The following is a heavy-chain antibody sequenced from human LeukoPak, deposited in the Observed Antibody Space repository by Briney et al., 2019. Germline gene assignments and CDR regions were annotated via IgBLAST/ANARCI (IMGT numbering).Heavy chain of an antibody. Sequence: GGSLRLSCAASGLTFGNYGTNWVRQAPGKGLEWVSSIGGGGSTTYYADSVRGRFTISRDNSKNSMYLQMSSLRAEDTAIYYCAEVESSYCRIWGQGTLVTVSS. J-gene: IGHJ4*02. V-gene: IGHV3-23*01. CDR2: IGGGGSTT. CDR3: AEVESSYCRI. D-gene: IGHD3-10*01. CDR1: GLTFGNYG.